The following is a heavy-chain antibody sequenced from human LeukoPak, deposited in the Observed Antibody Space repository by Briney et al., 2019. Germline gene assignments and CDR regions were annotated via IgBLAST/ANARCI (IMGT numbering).Heavy chain of an antibody. V-gene: IGHV3-30*02. D-gene: IGHD1-26*01. CDR3: VKDMSGTYYSDY. CDR2: IRYDGSTK. CDR1: GFTFSSYG. Sequence: GGSLRLSCAASGFTFSSYGMHWVRQAPGKGLEWVAFIRYDGSTKNYADSVKGRFTISRDSSKNTLYLQMNSLRAEDTAVYYCVKDMSGTYYSDYWGQGTLVTVSS. J-gene: IGHJ4*02.